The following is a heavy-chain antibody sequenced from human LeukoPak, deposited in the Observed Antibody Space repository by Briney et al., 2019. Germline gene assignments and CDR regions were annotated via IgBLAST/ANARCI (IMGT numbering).Heavy chain of an antibody. V-gene: IGHV3-21*04. Sequence: GGSLRLSCAASGFTFSSYSMNWVRQAPGKGLEWVSSISSSSSYIYYADSVKGRFTISRDNSKNTLYLQVNSLRAEDTAVYYCAKGTVLGFDYWGQGTLVTVSS. D-gene: IGHD4-17*01. J-gene: IGHJ4*02. CDR1: GFTFSSYS. CDR2: ISSSSSYI. CDR3: AKGTVLGFDY.